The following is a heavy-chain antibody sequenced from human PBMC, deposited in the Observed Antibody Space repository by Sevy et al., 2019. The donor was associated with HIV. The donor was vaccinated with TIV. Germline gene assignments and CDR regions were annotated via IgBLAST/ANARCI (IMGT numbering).Heavy chain of an antibody. CDR2: IYTSGST. J-gene: IGHJ6*02. CDR1: GGSISSYY. CDR3: ARDWGERITIFGVVKDYYYYGMDV. Sequence: SETLSLTCTVSGGSISSYYWSWIRQPAGKGLEWIVRIYTSGSTNYNPSLKSRVTMSVDTSKNQFSLKLSSVTAADTAVYYCARDWGERITIFGVVKDYYYYGMDVWGQGTTVTVSS. V-gene: IGHV4-4*07. D-gene: IGHD3-3*01.